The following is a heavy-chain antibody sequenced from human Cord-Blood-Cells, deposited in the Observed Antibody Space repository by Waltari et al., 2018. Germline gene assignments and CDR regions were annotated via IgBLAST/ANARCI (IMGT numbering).Heavy chain of an antibody. CDR3: ARDGAVYDAFDI. D-gene: IGHD1-20*01. Sequence: EVQLVESGGGLVKPGGSLRLSCAASGFTFSSYSMKWVRQAPGKGLEWVSSISSSSSYIIYADSGKGRITISRNNAKNSLYLQMNILRAEDTAVYYCARDGAVYDAFDIWGQGTMVTVSS. V-gene: IGHV3-21*01. CDR2: ISSSSSYI. CDR1: GFTFSSYS. J-gene: IGHJ3*02.